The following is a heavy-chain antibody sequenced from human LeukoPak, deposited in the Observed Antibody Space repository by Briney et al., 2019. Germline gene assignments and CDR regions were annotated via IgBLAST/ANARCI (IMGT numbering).Heavy chain of an antibody. D-gene: IGHD2-8*01. CDR1: GFIFSSYN. CDR3: AKDGLMRFFDY. J-gene: IGHJ4*02. Sequence: GGSLRLSCAASGFIFSSYNMYWVRQAPGKGLEWVAVISNDGNNKQYADSVKGRFTISRDNSKNTLYLQMNSLRADDTAVYHCAKDGLMRFFDYWGQGTLVTVSS. CDR2: ISNDGNNK. V-gene: IGHV3-30*18.